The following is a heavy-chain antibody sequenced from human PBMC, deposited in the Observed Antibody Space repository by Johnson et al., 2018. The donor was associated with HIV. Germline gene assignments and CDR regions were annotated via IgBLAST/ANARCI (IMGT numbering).Heavy chain of an antibody. Sequence: QVQLVESGGGLVQPGGSLRLSCAASEFTYSYFYINWIRQRPGKGLEWVAFIRYDGSNKYYADSVKGRFTISRDNSKNTLYLQMNSLRAEDTAVYYCARDKANWGPSRDVGAFDIWGQGTMVTVSS. CDR2: IRYDGSNK. CDR1: EFTYSYFY. V-gene: IGHV3-30*02. J-gene: IGHJ3*02. CDR3: ARDKANWGPSRDVGAFDI. D-gene: IGHD7-27*01.